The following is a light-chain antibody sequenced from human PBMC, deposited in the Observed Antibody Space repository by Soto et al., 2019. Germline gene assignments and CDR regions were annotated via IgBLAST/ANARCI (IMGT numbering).Light chain of an antibody. CDR2: AAS. V-gene: IGKV3-15*01. J-gene: IGKJ4*01. CDR1: QSVSSSY. CDR3: QEYNDWRPIT. Sequence: EIVLTQSPGTLSLSPGERATLSCRASQSVSSSYLAWYQQKTGQAPRLLIYAASTRATGIPARFSGSGSGTEFSLTITSLQFEDFAVYYCQEYNDWRPITFGGGTKVDIK.